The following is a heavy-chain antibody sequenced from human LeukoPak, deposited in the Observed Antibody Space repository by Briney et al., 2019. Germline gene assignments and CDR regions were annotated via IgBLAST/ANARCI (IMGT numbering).Heavy chain of an antibody. J-gene: IGHJ4*02. D-gene: IGHD3-10*01. V-gene: IGHV1-69*04. CDR3: ARGVRGVIISPFDY. CDR1: GGTFSSYA. CDR2: IIPILGIA. Sequence: ASVTVSCKASGGTFSSYAISWVRQAPGQGLEWMGRIIPILGIANYAQKFQGRVTITADKSTSTAYMELSSLRSEDTAVYYCARGVRGVIISPFDYWGQGTLVTVSS.